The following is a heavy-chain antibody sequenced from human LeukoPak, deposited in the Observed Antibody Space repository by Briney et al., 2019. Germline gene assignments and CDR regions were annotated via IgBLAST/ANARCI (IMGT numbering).Heavy chain of an antibody. CDR1: GFTSNTYW. D-gene: IGHD3/OR15-3a*01. V-gene: IGHV3-74*03. J-gene: IGHJ4*02. Sequence: GGSLRLSCAASGFTSNTYWMHWVRQAPGKGLVWVARVHREGTTTAYADSVKGRFTISRDNAKNTLYLQMTNLRAEDTAVYYCARDSDWILFDYWGRGTLVTVSS. CDR2: VHREGTTT. CDR3: ARDSDWILFDY.